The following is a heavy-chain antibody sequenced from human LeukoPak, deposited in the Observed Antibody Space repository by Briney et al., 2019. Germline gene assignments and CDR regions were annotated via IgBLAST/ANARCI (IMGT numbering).Heavy chain of an antibody. CDR3: ARGGYSSSHNWFDP. CDR2: ISYSGST. Sequence: SETLSLTCTVSGGSISSYYWSWIRQPPGKGLEWIGYISYSGSTNYNPSLKSRVTISVDTSKNQFSLKLSSVTAADTAVYYCARGGYSSSHNWFDPWGQGTLVTVSS. V-gene: IGHV4-59*01. J-gene: IGHJ5*02. CDR1: GGSISSYY. D-gene: IGHD6-13*01.